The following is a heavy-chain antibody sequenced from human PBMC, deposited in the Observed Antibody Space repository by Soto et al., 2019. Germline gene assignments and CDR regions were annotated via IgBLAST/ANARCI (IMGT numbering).Heavy chain of an antibody. CDR1: GGSISSYY. J-gene: IGHJ4*02. D-gene: IGHD5-12*01. CDR3: SRLDRVTTYDS. V-gene: IGHV4-59*08. CDR2: IYYSGST. Sequence: PSETLSLTCTVSGGSISSYYWSWIRQPPGKGLEWIGYIYYSGSTNYNPSLKSRVTISVDTSKNQFSLKLSSVTAADTAVYYCSRLDRVTTYDSWGQGTLVTVSS.